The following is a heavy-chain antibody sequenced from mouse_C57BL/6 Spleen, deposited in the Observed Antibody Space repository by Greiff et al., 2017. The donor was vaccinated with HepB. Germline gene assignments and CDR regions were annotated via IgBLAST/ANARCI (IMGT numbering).Heavy chain of an antibody. CDR1: GYTFTDYY. Sequence: VQLQQSGPVLVKPGASVKMSCKASGYTFTDYYMNWVKQSHGKSLEWIGVINPYNGGTSYNQKFKGKATLTVDKSSSTAYMELNSLTSEDSAVYYCARDDPYYAMDYWGQGTSVTVSS. J-gene: IGHJ4*01. CDR2: INPYNGGT. CDR3: ARDDPYYAMDY. D-gene: IGHD2-3*01. V-gene: IGHV1-19*01.